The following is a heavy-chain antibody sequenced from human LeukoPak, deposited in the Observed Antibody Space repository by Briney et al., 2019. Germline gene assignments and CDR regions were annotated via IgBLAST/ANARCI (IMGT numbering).Heavy chain of an antibody. CDR2: INSDGSST. V-gene: IGHV3-74*01. CDR3: VSIPGD. Sequence: QPGGSLSLSCAAFGFTFCSYWMHWVRQAPGKGLVWVSSINSDGSSTGYADSVKGTFTISRANATNTLHLHMNTSRAEDTSEYFFVSIPGDWGQGILVTVSS. J-gene: IGHJ4*02. CDR1: GFTFCSYW. D-gene: IGHD7-27*01.